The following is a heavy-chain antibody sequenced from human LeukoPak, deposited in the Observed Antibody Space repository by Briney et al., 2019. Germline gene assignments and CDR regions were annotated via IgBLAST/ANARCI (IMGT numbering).Heavy chain of an antibody. Sequence: GRSLKLSCAASGFTFSSYAMHWVRQAPGKGLEWVAVIWYDGSNKYYANSVKGRFTISRDNSKNTLYLQMNTLRAEDTAVYYCARGSAALYYFDFWGQGTLVTVSS. CDR3: ARGSAALYYFDF. CDR1: GFTFSSYA. CDR2: IWYDGSNK. D-gene: IGHD2-2*01. V-gene: IGHV3-33*08. J-gene: IGHJ4*02.